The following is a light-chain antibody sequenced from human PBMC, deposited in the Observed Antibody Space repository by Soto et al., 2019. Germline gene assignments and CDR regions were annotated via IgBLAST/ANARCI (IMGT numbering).Light chain of an antibody. CDR1: QSVSSSS. Sequence: ESVWTHSPGTLSLSPGQRATPSSRASQSVSSSSLAWYQQNPRQGPRLLIYGASSRATGIPDRFSGSGSGTDFTLTISRLEPEDFAVYYCQQYGSSPLFTCGPGTKVDIK. J-gene: IGKJ3*01. CDR3: QQYGSSPLFT. V-gene: IGKV3-20*01. CDR2: GAS.